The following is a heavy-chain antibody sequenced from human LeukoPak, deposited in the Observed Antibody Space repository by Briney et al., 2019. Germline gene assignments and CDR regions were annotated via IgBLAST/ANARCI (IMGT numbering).Heavy chain of an antibody. V-gene: IGHV1-2*06. CDR2: INPNSGGT. CDR1: GYTFTGYY. Sequence: ASVKVSCKASGYTFTGYYMHWVRQAPGQGLEWMGRINPNSGGTNYAQKFQGRVTMTRDTSISTAYMELSRLRSDDTAVYYCARGDGYINYYSYMDVWGKGTTVTVSS. CDR3: ARGDGYINYYSYMDV. J-gene: IGHJ6*03. D-gene: IGHD1-1*01.